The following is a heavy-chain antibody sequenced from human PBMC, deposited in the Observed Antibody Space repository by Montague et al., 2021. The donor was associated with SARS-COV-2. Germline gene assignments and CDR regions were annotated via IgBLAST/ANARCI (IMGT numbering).Heavy chain of an antibody. Sequence: PALVKPTQTLTLTCTFSGFSLSTSGVGVGWIRQPPGKALEWLALIYWDDDKRYSPSLKSRLTITKDTSKNQVVLTMTNMDPVDTATYYCAHSGYDILTGYLNLGDYWGQGTLVTVSS. CDR3: AHSGYDILTGYLNLGDY. V-gene: IGHV2-5*02. D-gene: IGHD3-9*01. J-gene: IGHJ4*02. CDR1: GFSLSTSGVG. CDR2: IYWDDDK.